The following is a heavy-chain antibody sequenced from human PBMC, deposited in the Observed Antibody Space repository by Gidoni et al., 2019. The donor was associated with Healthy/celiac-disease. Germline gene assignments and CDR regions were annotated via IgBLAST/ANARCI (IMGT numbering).Heavy chain of an antibody. Sequence: EVQLVESGRGLVQPGRSLRLPCAASGFTCADYAMHWVRQAPVKVLELVSLICCTCCIIGYADSVMCRFTIARDNAKNSLYLQMNSLIADDTALYYCAKGDYYDSSGYYGPLFDICGQGTLVTVSS. V-gene: IGHV3-9*01. D-gene: IGHD3-22*01. CDR2: ICCTCCII. CDR1: GFTCADYA. J-gene: IGHJ3*02. CDR3: AKGDYYDSSGYYGPLFDI.